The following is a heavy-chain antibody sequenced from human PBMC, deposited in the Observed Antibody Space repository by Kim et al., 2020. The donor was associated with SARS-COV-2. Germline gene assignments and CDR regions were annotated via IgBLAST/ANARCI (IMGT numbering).Heavy chain of an antibody. CDR3: ARDRIGHCSSTSCSLHFDY. CDR1: GGSISSHS. CDR2: TYYSGNT. Sequence: SETLSLTCTVSGGSISSHSWSWIRQPPGKGLEWIGYTYYSGNTNYNPSLKSRVTISVDTSKNQFSLKLSSVTAADAAVYYCARDRIGHCSSTSCSLHFDYWGQGTLVTVSS. D-gene: IGHD2-2*01. V-gene: IGHV4-59*11. J-gene: IGHJ4*02.